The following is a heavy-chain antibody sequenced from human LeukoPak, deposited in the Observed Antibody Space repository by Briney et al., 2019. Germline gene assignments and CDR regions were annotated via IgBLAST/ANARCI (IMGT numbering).Heavy chain of an antibody. CDR1: GFTFSSNW. J-gene: IGHJ4*02. V-gene: IGHV3-74*01. CDR3: ARVRSSGWSYFDW. D-gene: IGHD6-19*01. CDR2: INSDGGST. Sequence: PGGSLRLSCAASGFTFSSNWMHWVRQAPGQGLVWVSRINSDGGSTSYADSVKGRFTISRDNAKNTLYLQMNSLRAEDTAVYYCARVRSSGWSYFDWWGQGNLV.